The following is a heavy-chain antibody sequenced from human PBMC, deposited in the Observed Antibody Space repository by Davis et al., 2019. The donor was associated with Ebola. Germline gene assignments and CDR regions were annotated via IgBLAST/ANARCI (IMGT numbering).Heavy chain of an antibody. Sequence: GGSLRLSCAASGFTFSNAWMSWVRQAPEKGLEWVGRIKSKTDGGTTDYAAPVKGRFTISRDDSKNTLYLQMNSLKIDDTAVYYCTTLSTVTTMYFDLWGRGTLVTVSS. CDR1: GFTFSNAW. J-gene: IGHJ2*01. D-gene: IGHD4-17*01. CDR2: IKSKTDGGTT. CDR3: TTLSTVTTMYFDL. V-gene: IGHV3-15*01.